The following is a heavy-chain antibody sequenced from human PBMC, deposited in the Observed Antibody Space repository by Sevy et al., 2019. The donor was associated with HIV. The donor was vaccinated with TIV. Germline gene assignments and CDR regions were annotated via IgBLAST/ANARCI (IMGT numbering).Heavy chain of an antibody. CDR2: IKQGGSET. D-gene: IGHD3-9*01. J-gene: IGHJ4*02. CDR3: ARCQPDNYYHDGAVYYGLLFDH. CDR1: GFTFGDYW. Sequence: GGSLRLSCAASGFTFGDYWLTWVRQVPGKGLEWVANIKQGGSETNYADSVKGQFSISSDNAKNFLNLQMNSLRAEDTDVYYLARCQPDNYYHDGAVYYGLLFDHWGQGALVTVSS. V-gene: IGHV3-7*01.